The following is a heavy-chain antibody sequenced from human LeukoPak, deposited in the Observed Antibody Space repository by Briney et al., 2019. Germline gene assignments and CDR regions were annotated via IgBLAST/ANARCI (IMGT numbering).Heavy chain of an antibody. CDR3: VCSGCRFDY. CDR2: ISYDGSNK. D-gene: IGHD2-15*01. CDR1: GFTFSSYA. V-gene: IGHV3-30*14. J-gene: IGHJ4*02. Sequence: GRSLRLSCAASGFTFSSYAMHWVRQAPGKGLEWVAVISYDGSNKYYADSVKGRFTISRDNSKNTLYLQMSSLRAEDTAVYYCVCSGCRFDYWGQGTLVTVSS.